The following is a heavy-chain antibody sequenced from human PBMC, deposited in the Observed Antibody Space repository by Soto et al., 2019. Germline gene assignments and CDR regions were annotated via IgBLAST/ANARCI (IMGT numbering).Heavy chain of an antibody. V-gene: IGHV3-49*03. CDR2: IRSKAYGGTT. Sequence: GGSLRLSCTASGFTFGDYAMSWFRQAPGKGLEWVGFIRSKAYGGTTEYAASVKGRFTISRDDSKSIAYLQMNSLKTEDTAVYYCTRAFYTYYDFWSGYNWFDPWGQGTLVTVSS. J-gene: IGHJ5*02. CDR3: TRAFYTYYDFWSGYNWFDP. D-gene: IGHD3-3*01. CDR1: GFTFGDYA.